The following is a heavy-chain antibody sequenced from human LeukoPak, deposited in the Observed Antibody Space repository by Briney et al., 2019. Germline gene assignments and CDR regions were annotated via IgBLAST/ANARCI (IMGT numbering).Heavy chain of an antibody. J-gene: IGHJ6*02. CDR3: ARVPYYDYVWGSSPDYGMDV. D-gene: IGHD3-16*01. CDR2: IYYSGST. CDR1: GGSISSYY. V-gene: IGHV4-59*01. Sequence: SETLSLTCTVSGGSISSYYWSWIRQPPGKGLEWIGYIYYSGSTNYNPSLKSRVTMSVDTSKNQFSLKLSSVTAADTAVYYCARVPYYDYVWGSSPDYGMDVWGQGTTVTVSS.